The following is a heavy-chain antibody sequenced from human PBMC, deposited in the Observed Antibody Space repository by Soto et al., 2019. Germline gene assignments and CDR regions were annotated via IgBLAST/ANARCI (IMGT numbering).Heavy chain of an antibody. CDR2: INHSGST. CDR3: ARGQSYGDYGTNWFDP. V-gene: IGHV4-34*01. D-gene: IGHD4-17*01. Sequence: SETLSLTCAVYGGSFSGYYWSWIRQPPGKGLEWIGEINHSGSTNYNPSLKSRVTISVDTSKNQFSLKLSSVTAADTAVYYCARGQSYGDYGTNWFDPWGQGTLVTVSS. CDR1: GGSFSGYY. J-gene: IGHJ5*02.